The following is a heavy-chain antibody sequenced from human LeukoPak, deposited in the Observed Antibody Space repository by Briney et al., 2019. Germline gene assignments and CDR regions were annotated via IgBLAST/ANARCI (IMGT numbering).Heavy chain of an antibody. J-gene: IGHJ4*02. Sequence: SEKVSCTASGDTFSSYVISWVRQAPGQGLEWVWGVFPIFGTANYAHKFQSRVTITADESTRTAYMELSSLRSEDTAVYYCNLGYCSSTSCYGGGYYFDYWGQGTLVTVSS. CDR3: NLGYCSSTSCYGGGYYFDY. CDR2: VFPIFGTA. D-gene: IGHD2-2*01. V-gene: IGHV1-69*13. CDR1: GDTFSSYV.